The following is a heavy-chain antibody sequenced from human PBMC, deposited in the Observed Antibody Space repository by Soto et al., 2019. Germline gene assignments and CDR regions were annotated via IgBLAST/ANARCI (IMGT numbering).Heavy chain of an antibody. CDR2: ISSTTSYI. D-gene: IGHD2-15*01. V-gene: IGHV3-21*01. CDR1: GFTFSSYS. J-gene: IGHJ6*02. CDR3: ARDSLGYCSGGSCYSLGGYYYYYYGMDV. Sequence: GGSLRPSCAASGFTFSSYSMNWVRQAPGKGLEWVSSISSTTSYIYYADSVKGRFAISRDNAKNSLYLQMNSLRAKDTAVYYCARDSLGYCSGGSCYSLGGYYYYYYGMDVWGQGTTVTVSS.